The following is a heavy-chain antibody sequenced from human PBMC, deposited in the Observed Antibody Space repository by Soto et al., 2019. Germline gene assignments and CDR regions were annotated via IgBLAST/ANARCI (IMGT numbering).Heavy chain of an antibody. CDR1: GGSFSGYY. Sequence: QVQLQQWGAGLLKPSETLSLTCPVYGGSFSGYYWTWIRQPQGKGLEWIGEINHSGSTNYNPSLKSRVTISVDTSKNQFSLKLSSVTAADTAVYYCARYQPEGVGTFDYWGQGTLVTVSS. CDR3: ARYQPEGVGTFDY. J-gene: IGHJ4*02. V-gene: IGHV4-34*01. D-gene: IGHD1-26*01. CDR2: INHSGST.